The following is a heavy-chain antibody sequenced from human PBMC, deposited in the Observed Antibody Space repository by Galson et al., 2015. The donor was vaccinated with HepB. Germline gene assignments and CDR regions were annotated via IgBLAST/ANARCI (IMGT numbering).Heavy chain of an antibody. Sequence: SLRLSCAASGFTFSSYAMHWVRQAPGKGLEWVAVISYDGSNKYYADSVKGRFTISRDNSKNTLYLQMNSLRAEDTAVYYCARDPLHSRNIAARRLVDYWGQGTLVTVSS. J-gene: IGHJ4*02. V-gene: IGHV3-30-3*01. CDR1: GFTFSSYA. CDR2: ISYDGSNK. CDR3: ARDPLHSRNIAARRLVDY. D-gene: IGHD6-6*01.